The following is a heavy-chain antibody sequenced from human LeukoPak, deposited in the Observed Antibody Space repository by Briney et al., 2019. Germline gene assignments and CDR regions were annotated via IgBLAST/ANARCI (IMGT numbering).Heavy chain of an antibody. D-gene: IGHD4-17*01. CDR1: GFTFSSYA. Sequence: GGSLRLSCAASGFTFSSYAMHWVRQAPGKGLEYASAIRSNGGSTYYANSVKGRFTISRDNSKNTLYLQMGSLRAEDMAVYYCARVLGPSVTTPPSYYYGMDVWGQGTTVTVSS. CDR3: ARVLGPSVTTPPSYYYGMDV. CDR2: IRSNGGST. J-gene: IGHJ6*02. V-gene: IGHV3-64*01.